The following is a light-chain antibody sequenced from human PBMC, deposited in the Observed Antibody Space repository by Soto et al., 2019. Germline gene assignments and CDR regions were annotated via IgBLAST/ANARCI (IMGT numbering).Light chain of an antibody. CDR2: GAS. CDR3: QQYGSSPS. V-gene: IGKV3-20*01. CDR1: QSVSSSY. J-gene: IGKJ4*01. Sequence: EIVLTQSPGTLSLSPGERATLCCRASQSVSSSYLAWYQQKPGQAPRLLIYGASSRATGIPDRFSGSGSGTDFTLTISRLEPEDFAVYYCQQYGSSPSFGGGTKVELK.